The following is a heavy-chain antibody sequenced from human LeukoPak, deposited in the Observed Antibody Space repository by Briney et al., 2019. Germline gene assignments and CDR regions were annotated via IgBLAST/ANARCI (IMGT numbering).Heavy chain of an antibody. Sequence: SETLSLTCAVYGGSFSGYYWSWIRQPPGKGLEWIGEINRSGSTNYNPSLKSRVTISVDTSKNQFSLKLSSVTAADTAVYYCAREGYGDYYFDYWGQGTLVTVSS. D-gene: IGHD4-17*01. V-gene: IGHV4-34*01. CDR2: INRSGST. J-gene: IGHJ4*02. CDR3: AREGYGDYYFDY. CDR1: GGSFSGYY.